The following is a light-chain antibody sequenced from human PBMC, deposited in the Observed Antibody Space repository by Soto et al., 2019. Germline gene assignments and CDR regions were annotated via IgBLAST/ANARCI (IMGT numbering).Light chain of an antibody. Sequence: EIVLTQSPATLSLSPGERATLSCMARHSVSSYLAWYQQKPGQAPRLLIYDASNRAPGIPARFSGSGSGTDFPLTISSLEPEDFAVYYCQQRSHWPPSFPVGPGTKVDIK. CDR3: QQRSHWPPSFP. CDR2: DAS. CDR1: HSVSSY. V-gene: IGKV3-11*01. J-gene: IGKJ3*01.